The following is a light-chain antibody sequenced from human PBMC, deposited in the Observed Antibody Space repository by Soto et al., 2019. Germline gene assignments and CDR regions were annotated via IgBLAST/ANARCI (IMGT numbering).Light chain of an antibody. CDR1: QSISNH. CDR3: LQHNTFPWT. CDR2: AAS. V-gene: IGKV1-17*01. J-gene: IGKJ1*01. Sequence: DIQRTQSPSSLSASVEYRVIITCRASQSISNHLNWYQQKPGKAPKSLSYAASSLQSGVPSRFSGSGSGTEFTLTISSLKPEDFETYYCLQHNTFPWTFGQGTKVDIK.